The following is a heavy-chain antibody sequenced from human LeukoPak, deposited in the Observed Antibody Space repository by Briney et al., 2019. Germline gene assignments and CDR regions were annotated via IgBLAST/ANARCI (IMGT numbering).Heavy chain of an antibody. Sequence: PGGSLRLSCAASGFTFSSHWMSWVRQAPGKGLESVSTISSNGLSTYYANSVKGRFTISRDNSKNTLYLQMNSLRAEDTAVYYCARGVIWAPATLDYWGQGTLVTVSS. CDR1: GFTFSSHW. D-gene: IGHD2-15*01. V-gene: IGHV3-64*01. CDR2: ISSNGLST. J-gene: IGHJ4*02. CDR3: ARGVIWAPATLDY.